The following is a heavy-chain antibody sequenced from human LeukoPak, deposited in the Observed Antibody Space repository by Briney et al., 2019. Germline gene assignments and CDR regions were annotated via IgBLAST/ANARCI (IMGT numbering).Heavy chain of an antibody. CDR2: INPNSGGT. V-gene: IGHV1-2*02. J-gene: IGHJ4*02. CDR3: ARVDVLMVYARLDY. CDR1: GYTFTGYY. Sequence: ASVKVSCEASGYTFTGYYMHWVRQAPGQGLEWTGWINPNSGGTNYAQKFQGRVTMTRDTSISTAYMELSRLRSDDTAVYYCARVDVLMVYARLDYWGQGTLVTVSS. D-gene: IGHD2-8*01.